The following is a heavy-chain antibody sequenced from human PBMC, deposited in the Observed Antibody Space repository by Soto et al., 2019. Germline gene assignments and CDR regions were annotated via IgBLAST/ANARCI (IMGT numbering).Heavy chain of an antibody. Sequence: SLRLSCAASGFTFSSYAMHWVRQAPGKGLEWVAVISYDGRNKYYADSVKGRFTISRDNSKNTLYLQMNSLRAEDTAVYYCARELERLLGYWGQGTLVTVSS. CDR3: ARELERLLGY. CDR2: ISYDGRNK. CDR1: GFTFSSYA. J-gene: IGHJ1*01. D-gene: IGHD6-25*01. V-gene: IGHV3-30-3*01.